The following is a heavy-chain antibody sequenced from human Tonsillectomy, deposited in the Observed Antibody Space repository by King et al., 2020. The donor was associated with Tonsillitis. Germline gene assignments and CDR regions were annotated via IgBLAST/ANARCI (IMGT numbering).Heavy chain of an antibody. D-gene: IGHD3-10*01. J-gene: IGHJ6*02. CDR3: ARDRGRYGMDV. Sequence: AQLVESGGGVVQPGRSLRLSCAASGFTFSSYAMHWVRQAPGKGLEWVAVISYDGSNKYYADSVKGRFTISRDNSKNTLYLQMNSLRAEDTAVYYCARDRGRYGMDVWGQGTTVTVSS. CDR1: GFTFSSYA. V-gene: IGHV3-30*04. CDR2: ISYDGSNK.